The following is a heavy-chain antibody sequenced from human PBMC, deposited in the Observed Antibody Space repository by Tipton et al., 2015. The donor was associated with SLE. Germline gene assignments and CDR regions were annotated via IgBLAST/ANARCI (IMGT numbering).Heavy chain of an antibody. CDR1: GYTFTSYY. D-gene: IGHD3-10*01. CDR2: INPSGGST. V-gene: IGHV1-46*01. Sequence: QSGPEVRKPGASVKVSCKASGYTFTSYYMHWVRQAPGQGLEWMGIINPSGGSTSYAQKFQGRVTMTRDTSTSPVYMELSSLRSDDAAVSYGARASLSGGHWYFDLWGRGTLVTVTS. CDR3: ARASLSGGHWYFDL. J-gene: IGHJ2*01.